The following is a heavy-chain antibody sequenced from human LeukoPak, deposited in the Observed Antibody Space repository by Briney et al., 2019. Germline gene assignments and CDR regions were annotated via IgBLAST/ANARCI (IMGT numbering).Heavy chain of an antibody. CDR3: ARPFLSGNYFFDY. Sequence: GGSLRLSCAAPGFTFSTYVMHWVRQAPGKGLEWVAVISYDGTNKYYADSVKGRFTISRDNSKNTLYLQMNSLRAEDTAVYYCARPFLSGNYFFDYWGQGTLVTVSS. J-gene: IGHJ4*02. V-gene: IGHV3-30-3*01. D-gene: IGHD1-26*01. CDR1: GFTFSTYV. CDR2: ISYDGTNK.